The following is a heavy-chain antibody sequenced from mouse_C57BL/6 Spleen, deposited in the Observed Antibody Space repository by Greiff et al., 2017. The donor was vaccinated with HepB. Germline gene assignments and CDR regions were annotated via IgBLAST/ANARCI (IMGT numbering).Heavy chain of an antibody. CDR3: ARVEYDYYYAMDY. Sequence: EVMLVESGGGLVKPGGSLKLSCAASGFTFSDYGMHWVRQAPEKGLEWVAYISSGSSTIYYADAVKGRFTISRDNAKNTLFLQMTSLRSEDTAMYYCARVEYDYYYAMDYWGQGTSVTVSS. CDR1: GFTFSDYG. J-gene: IGHJ4*01. V-gene: IGHV5-17*01. D-gene: IGHD2-4*01. CDR2: ISSGSSTI.